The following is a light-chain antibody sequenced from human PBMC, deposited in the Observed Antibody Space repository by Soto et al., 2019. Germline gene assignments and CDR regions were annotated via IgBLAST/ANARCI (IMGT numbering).Light chain of an antibody. Sequence: QSALTQPASVSGSPGQSITISCTGTSSDVGGYNYVSWYQQHPGKAPKLMIYDVSNRPSGVSNRFSGSQSGNTASLTISGLQAEDEADYYCSSYTSSSTPLYVVFCGGTKLTVL. V-gene: IGLV2-14*01. CDR3: SSYTSSSTPLYVV. J-gene: IGLJ2*01. CDR1: SSDVGGYNY. CDR2: DVS.